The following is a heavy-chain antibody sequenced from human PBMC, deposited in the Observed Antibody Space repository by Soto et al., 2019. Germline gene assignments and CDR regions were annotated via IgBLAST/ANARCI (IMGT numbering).Heavy chain of an antibody. D-gene: IGHD3-10*01. J-gene: IGHJ4*02. CDR2: IYSSGKT. Sequence: QVQLQESGPGLVKPSQTLSLTCTVSGGSITSGYYYCSWVRQPPGKGLEWIGYIYSSGKTYYTPSLKSRLTMSVDTSKTQFSLKLNSVTAADTAVYYCARDEGYYYGSGWGQGTLVTVSS. CDR1: GGSITSGYYY. CDR3: ARDEGYYYGSG. V-gene: IGHV4-30-4*01.